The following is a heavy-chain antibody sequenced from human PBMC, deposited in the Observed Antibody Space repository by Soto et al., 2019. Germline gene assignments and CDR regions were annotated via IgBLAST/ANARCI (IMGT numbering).Heavy chain of an antibody. J-gene: IGHJ4*02. Sequence: ASVKVSCKASGYTFTGYYMHWLRQAPGQGLEWMGWINPQSGGTNYAHKIQGRVTMTTETSTITAYMELSSLRSDDSAVYYCAREQDSGYEDLAYGGQGTLVTVAS. CDR2: INPQSGGT. V-gene: IGHV1-2*07. CDR3: AREQDSGYEDLAY. CDR1: GYTFTGYY. D-gene: IGHD5-12*01.